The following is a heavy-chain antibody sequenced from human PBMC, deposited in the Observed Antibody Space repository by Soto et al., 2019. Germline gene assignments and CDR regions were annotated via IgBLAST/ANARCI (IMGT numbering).Heavy chain of an antibody. D-gene: IGHD1-26*01. V-gene: IGHV3-23*01. Sequence: PGGSLRLSCAASGFTFSSYDMSWVRQAPGKGLEWVSAISGSGGSTYYADSVKGRFTISRDNSKNTLYLQMNSLRAEDMAVYYCAKDKLGNTWFDPWGQGTLVTVSS. CDR2: ISGSGGST. J-gene: IGHJ5*02. CDR3: AKDKLGNTWFDP. CDR1: GFTFSSYD.